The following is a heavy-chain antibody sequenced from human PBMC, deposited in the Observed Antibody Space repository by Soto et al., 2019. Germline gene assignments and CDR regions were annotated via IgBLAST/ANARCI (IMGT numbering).Heavy chain of an antibody. V-gene: IGHV1-18*04. CDR1: GYTFTSYG. J-gene: IGHJ3*02. CDR3: ARGGYDSPGDAFDI. Sequence: GASVNVSCKASGYTFTSYGISWVRQAPGQGLELMGWISAYNGNTNYAQKLQGRVTMTTXTXXXXAXMXLXXXRSDXTAVYYCARGGYDSPGDAFDIWGQGTMVTVSS. CDR2: ISAYNGNT. D-gene: IGHD3-3*01.